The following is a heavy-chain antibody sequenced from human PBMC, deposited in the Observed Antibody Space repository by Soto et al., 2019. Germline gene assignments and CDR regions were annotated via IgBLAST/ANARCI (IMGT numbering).Heavy chain of an antibody. V-gene: IGHV4-30-2*01. CDR3: ARGIAAAGFYYFDY. CDR2: IYHSGST. D-gene: IGHD6-13*01. CDR1: GGSISSGGYS. Sequence: SETLSLTCAVSGGSISSGGYSWSWIRQPPGKGLEWIGYIYHSGSTYYNPSLKSRVTISVDRSKNQFSLKLSSVTAADTAVYYCARGIAAAGFYYFDYWGQGAVVTVSS. J-gene: IGHJ4*02.